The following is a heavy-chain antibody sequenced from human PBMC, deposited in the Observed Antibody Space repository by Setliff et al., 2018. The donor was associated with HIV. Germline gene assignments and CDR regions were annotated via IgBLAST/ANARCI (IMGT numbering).Heavy chain of an antibody. J-gene: IGHJ6*03. D-gene: IGHD1-26*01. CDR2: IIPIFGPA. CDR1: GGTVSSYA. Sequence: KVSCKASGGTVSSYAINWVRQAPGQGLEWMGGIIPIFGPANYAQKFQDRVTITTDESTSTAYMELSSLKSEDTAVYYCARAGRSGSYNHYYYYYMDVWGKGTTVTVSS. CDR3: ARAGRSGSYNHYYYYYMDV. V-gene: IGHV1-69*05.